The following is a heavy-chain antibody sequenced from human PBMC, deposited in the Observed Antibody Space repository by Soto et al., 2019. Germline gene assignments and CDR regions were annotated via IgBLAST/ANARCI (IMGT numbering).Heavy chain of an antibody. J-gene: IGHJ6*03. CDR1: GDSVSSNTAA. V-gene: IGHV6-1*01. Sequence: SQTLSLTCAISGDSVSSNTAAWRWIRQSPSRGLEWLGRTYFRSRWYNDYAVSVKSRITINADTSKNQFSLHLNSVSPEDTAVYYCARDLESGYSNYYYYMDVWGKGTTVTVSS. CDR2: TYFRSRWYN. D-gene: IGHD5-12*01. CDR3: ARDLESGYSNYYYYMDV.